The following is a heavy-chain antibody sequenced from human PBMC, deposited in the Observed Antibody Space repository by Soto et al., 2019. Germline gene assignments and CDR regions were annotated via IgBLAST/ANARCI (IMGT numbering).Heavy chain of an antibody. CDR3: ANAPRWYSIP. V-gene: IGHV4-4*02. Sequence: PSETLSLTCAVSGGSISSSNWWSWVRQPPGKGLEWIGEIYHSGSTNYNPSLKSRVTISRDNSKNTLYLQMNSLRAEDTAVYYCANAPRWYSIPWGQGTLVTVSS. D-gene: IGHD6-13*01. CDR1: GGSISSSNW. CDR2: IYHSGST. J-gene: IGHJ5*02.